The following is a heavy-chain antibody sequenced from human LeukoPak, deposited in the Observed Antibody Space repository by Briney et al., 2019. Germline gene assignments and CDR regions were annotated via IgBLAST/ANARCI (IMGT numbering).Heavy chain of an antibody. CDR2: ISAYNGNT. CDR1: GYTFTSYG. D-gene: IGHD2-2*02. CDR3: ARGGPDCSSTSCYKRSYYYYYMDV. Sequence: GASVKVSCKASGYTFTSYGISWVRQAPGQGLEWMGWISAYNGNTNYAQKLQGRVTMTTDTSTSTAYMELRSLRSDDTAVYYCARGGPDCSSTSCYKRSYYYYYMDVWGKGTTVTVSS. V-gene: IGHV1-18*01. J-gene: IGHJ6*03.